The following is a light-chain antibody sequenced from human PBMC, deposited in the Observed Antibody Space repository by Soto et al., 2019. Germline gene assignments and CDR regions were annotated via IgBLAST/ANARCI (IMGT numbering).Light chain of an antibody. Sequence: TLAPDSLAVSLGERATINCKSSQSVLYSSNNKNYLAWYQQKPGQPPKLLIYWASTRESGVPDRFSGSGSGTDFTLTISSLQAEDVAVYYCQQYYSTLTFGQGTKVEIK. J-gene: IGKJ1*01. CDR3: QQYYSTLT. V-gene: IGKV4-1*01. CDR1: QSVLYSSNNKNY. CDR2: WAS.